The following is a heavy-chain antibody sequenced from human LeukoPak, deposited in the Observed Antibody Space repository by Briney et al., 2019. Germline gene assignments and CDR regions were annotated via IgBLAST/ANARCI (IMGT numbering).Heavy chain of an antibody. J-gene: IGHJ6*02. CDR3: ARGLTNLYYYYYGMDV. CDR2: IIPILGIA. V-gene: IGHV1-69*04. Sequence: GASMKVSCKASGGTFSSYAISWVRQAPGQGLEWMGRIIPILGIANYAQKFQGRVTITADKSTSTAYMELSSLRSEDTAVYYCARGLTNLYYYYYGMDVWGQGTTVTVSS. D-gene: IGHD3-3*01. CDR1: GGTFSSYA.